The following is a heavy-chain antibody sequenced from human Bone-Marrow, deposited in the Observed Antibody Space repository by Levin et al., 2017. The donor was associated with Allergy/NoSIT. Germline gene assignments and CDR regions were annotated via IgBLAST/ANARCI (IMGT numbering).Heavy chain of an antibody. J-gene: IGHJ5*02. V-gene: IGHV4-31*03. CDR3: ARVKRPWEEYQLLFPRIDGIDP. CDR1: GGSISSGGYY. Sequence: SSETLSLTCTVSGGSISSGGYYWSWIRQHPGKGLEWIGYIYYSGSTYYNPSLKSRVTISVDTSKNQFSLKLSSVTAADTAVYYCARVKRPWEEYQLLFPRIDGIDPWGQGTLVTVSS. CDR2: IYYSGST. D-gene: IGHD2-2*01.